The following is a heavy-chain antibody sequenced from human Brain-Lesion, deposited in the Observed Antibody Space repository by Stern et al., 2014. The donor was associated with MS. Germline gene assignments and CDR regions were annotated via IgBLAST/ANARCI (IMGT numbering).Heavy chain of an antibody. CDR3: ARGRVVPGFQYYATDV. D-gene: IGHD2-2*01. Sequence: QVQLVESGPGLVKPSQTLSLSCTVSGGSISSGGYYWSWIRQPAGKGLEWIGRIFNSGSTSYHPSLKSWGTISKGTSKKQFSLRVTPMTAADTAVYYCARGRVVPGFQYYATDVWGQGTTVIVSS. V-gene: IGHV4-61*02. J-gene: IGHJ6*02. CDR2: IFNSGST. CDR1: GGSISSGGYY.